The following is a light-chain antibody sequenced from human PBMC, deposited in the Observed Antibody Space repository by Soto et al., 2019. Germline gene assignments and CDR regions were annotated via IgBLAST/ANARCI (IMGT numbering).Light chain of an antibody. Sequence: QSALTQPASVSGSPVQSITISCTGTGSDVGAYNYVSWYQQCPGKAPKPIIYDVVNRPSGVSNRFSGSKSGNTAALIIFGLQAEDEADYYCCSYTSSSTYVFGTGTKVTVL. V-gene: IGLV2-14*01. CDR1: GSDVGAYNY. J-gene: IGLJ1*01. CDR3: CSYTSSSTYV. CDR2: DVV.